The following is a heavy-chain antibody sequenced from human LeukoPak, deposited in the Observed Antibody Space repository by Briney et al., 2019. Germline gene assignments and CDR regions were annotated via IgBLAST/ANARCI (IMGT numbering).Heavy chain of an antibody. CDR3: ARSGGAHGVDY. CDR2: IGSSGHTI. D-gene: IGHD2-8*01. Sequence: GGSLRLSCAASGFNFSDYYMTWIRQAPGKGLEWVSYIGSSGHTIYYADSVKGRFTISRDNARNSLYLQMNSLRVEDTAVFYCARSGGAHGVDYWGQGTLVTVSS. J-gene: IGHJ4*02. V-gene: IGHV3-11*01. CDR1: GFNFSDYY.